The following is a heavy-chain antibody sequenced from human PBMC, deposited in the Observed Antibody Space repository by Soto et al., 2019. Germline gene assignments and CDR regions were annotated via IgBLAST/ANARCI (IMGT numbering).Heavy chain of an antibody. Sequence: EVQLVESGGGLVQPGGSLRLSCAASGFSFSTYWMAWVRQAPGKGLEWVAKIDQGGGEKYYVDSVRGRFNISRDNAKNSLYLKMNSLRAEDKAIYYCARGANWFDPWGQGPLVSVSS. CDR3: ARGANWFDP. CDR1: GFSFSTYW. V-gene: IGHV3-7*05. CDR2: IDQGGGEK. J-gene: IGHJ5*02.